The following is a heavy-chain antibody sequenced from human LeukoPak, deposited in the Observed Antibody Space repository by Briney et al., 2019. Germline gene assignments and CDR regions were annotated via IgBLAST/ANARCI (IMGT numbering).Heavy chain of an antibody. J-gene: IGHJ6*03. D-gene: IGHD6-6*01. CDR2: IYTSGST. CDR3: ARHNLVEVIAARPRIYYYYYMDV. CDR1: GGSFSGYY. Sequence: SETLSLTCAVYGGSFSGYYWSWILQPPGKGLEWIGYIYTSGSTNYNPSLKSRVTISVDTSKNQFSLKLSSVTAADTAVYYCARHNLVEVIAARPRIYYYYYMDVWGKGTTVTVSS. V-gene: IGHV4-4*09.